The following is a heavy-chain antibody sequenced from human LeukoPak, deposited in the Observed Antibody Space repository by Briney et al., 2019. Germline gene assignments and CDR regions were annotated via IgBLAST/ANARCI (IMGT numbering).Heavy chain of an antibody. D-gene: IGHD2-21*02. Sequence: GSLRLSCAASGFTFSSYGMHWVRQAPGKGLEWVAVILYDGSNKYYAHSVKGRFTISRDNSKNTLYLQMNSLRPEATAVYYCARYCGPADCYSGFDYWGRGTLVTVSS. CDR3: ARYCGPADCYSGFDY. V-gene: IGHV3-33*01. CDR2: ILYDGSNK. CDR1: GFTFSSYG. J-gene: IGHJ4*02.